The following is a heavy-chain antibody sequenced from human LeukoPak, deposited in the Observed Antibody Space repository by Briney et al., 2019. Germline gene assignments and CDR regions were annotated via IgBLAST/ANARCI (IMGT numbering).Heavy chain of an antibody. J-gene: IGHJ6*02. CDR1: GFTFSSYT. CDR3: ARESGWEPDYYYGMDV. Sequence: GGSLRLSCAASGFTFSSYTMNWVRQAPGKGLEWVAVIWYDGSNKYYADSVKGRFTISRDNSKNTLYLQMNSLRAEDTAVYYCARESGWEPDYYYGMDVWGQGTTVTVSS. V-gene: IGHV3-33*08. CDR2: IWYDGSNK. D-gene: IGHD1-26*01.